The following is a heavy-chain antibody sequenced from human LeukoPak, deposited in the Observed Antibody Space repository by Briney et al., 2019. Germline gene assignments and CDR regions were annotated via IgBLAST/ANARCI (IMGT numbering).Heavy chain of an antibody. CDR1: GYTFTSYG. CDR2: ISAYNGNT. J-gene: IGHJ4*02. V-gene: IGHV1-18*01. D-gene: IGHD2-15*01. Sequence: ASVKVSCKASGYTFTSYGISWVRQAPGQGLEWMGWISAYNGNTNYAQKLQGRVTMTTDTSTSTAYMELRSLRSDDTAVYYCARVGMGYCSGGSCPAFDYWGQGTLVTVSS. CDR3: ARVGMGYCSGGSCPAFDY.